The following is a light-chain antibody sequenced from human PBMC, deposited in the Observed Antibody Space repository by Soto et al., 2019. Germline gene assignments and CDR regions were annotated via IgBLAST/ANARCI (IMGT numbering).Light chain of an antibody. CDR2: KAS. CDR3: QEYNTWPWT. CDR1: QTISSW. V-gene: IGKV1-5*03. Sequence: DIQMTQSPSTLSGSVGDRVTITCRASQTISSWLAWYQQKPGKAPKLLIYKASTLKSGVPARFTGSGSGTEFILTITSLQSEDSAVYYCQEYNTWPWTFGQGTKVDNK. J-gene: IGKJ1*01.